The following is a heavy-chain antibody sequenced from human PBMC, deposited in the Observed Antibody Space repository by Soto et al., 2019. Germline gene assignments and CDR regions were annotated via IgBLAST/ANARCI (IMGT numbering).Heavy chain of an antibody. Sequence: QVQLVESGGGVVQPGRSLRLTCAASGFTFSSYAMHWVRQAPGKGLEWVAVISYDGSNKYYADSVKGRFTISKDNSTNTLYLQMNSLRAEDTAVYYCARALHDYGDYIGTLAKCDYWGQGTLVTVSS. D-gene: IGHD4-17*01. CDR3: ARALHDYGDYIGTLAKCDY. CDR1: GFTFSSYA. J-gene: IGHJ4*02. V-gene: IGHV3-30-3*01. CDR2: ISYDGSNK.